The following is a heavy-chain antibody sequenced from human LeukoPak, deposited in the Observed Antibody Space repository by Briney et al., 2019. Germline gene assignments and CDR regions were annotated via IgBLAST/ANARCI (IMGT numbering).Heavy chain of an antibody. CDR3: ASRGSVGATTDFDY. D-gene: IGHD1-26*01. CDR1: GGSISSSSYY. Sequence: SETLSLTCTVSGGSISSSSYYWGWIRQPPGKGLEWIGSIYYSGSTYYNPSLKSRVTISVDTSKNQSSLKLSSVTAADTAVYYCASRGSVGATTDFDYWGQGTLVTVSS. J-gene: IGHJ4*02. CDR2: IYYSGST. V-gene: IGHV4-39*01.